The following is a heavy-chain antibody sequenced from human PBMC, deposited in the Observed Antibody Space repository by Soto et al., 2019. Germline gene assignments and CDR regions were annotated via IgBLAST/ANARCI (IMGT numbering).Heavy chain of an antibody. Sequence: QVQLQESGPGLVKPSGTLSLTCAVSGGSISSSNWWSWVRQPPGKGLEWIGEIYHSGSTNYNPSLKSRVTISVVKSKNQFSLKLSSVTAADTAVYYCARAYYDFWSGYYTYYYYGMDVWGQGPTVTVSS. J-gene: IGHJ6*02. CDR1: GGSISSSNW. V-gene: IGHV4-4*02. D-gene: IGHD3-3*01. CDR3: ARAYYDFWSGYYTYYYYGMDV. CDR2: IYHSGST.